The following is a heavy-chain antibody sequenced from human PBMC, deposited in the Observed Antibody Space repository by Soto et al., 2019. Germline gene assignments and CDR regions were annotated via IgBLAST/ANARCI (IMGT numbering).Heavy chain of an antibody. CDR1: GGSISSGGYY. Sequence: TLSLTCPVSGGSISSGGYYWSWIRQHPGKGLEWIGYIYYSGSTYYNPSLKSRVTISVDTSKNQFSLKLSSVTAADTAVYYCASLRPAVAGFDYWGQGTLVTVSS. D-gene: IGHD6-19*01. V-gene: IGHV4-31*03. CDR3: ASLRPAVAGFDY. CDR2: IYYSGST. J-gene: IGHJ4*02.